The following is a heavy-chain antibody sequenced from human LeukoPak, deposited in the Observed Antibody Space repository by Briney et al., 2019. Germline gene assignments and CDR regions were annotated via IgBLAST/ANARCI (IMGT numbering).Heavy chain of an antibody. CDR2: ISWNSGSI. V-gene: IGHV3-9*01. Sequence: GGSLRLSCAASGFTFDDYAMHWVRQAPGKGLEWVSGISWNSGSIGYADSVKGRFTISRDNAKNSLYLQMNSLRAEDTALYYCAKALMADYGYYYYGMDVWGQGTTVTVSS. CDR3: AKALMADYGYYYYGMDV. CDR1: GFTFDDYA. J-gene: IGHJ6*02. D-gene: IGHD4-17*01.